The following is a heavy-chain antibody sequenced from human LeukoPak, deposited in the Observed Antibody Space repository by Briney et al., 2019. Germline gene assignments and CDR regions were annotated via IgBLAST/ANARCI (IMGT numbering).Heavy chain of an antibody. Sequence: AASVKVSCKPSGYTFTSFGISWVRQAPGQGLEGMGWIGAYNGDTNYAQKFQGRVTMTTDTSTSTAYMDLRSLRSDDTAVYYCTRDHCRGDNCPSFDYWGQGTLVTVSS. D-gene: IGHD2-15*01. J-gene: IGHJ4*02. CDR1: GYTFTSFG. CDR3: TRDHCRGDNCPSFDY. CDR2: IGAYNGDT. V-gene: IGHV1-18*04.